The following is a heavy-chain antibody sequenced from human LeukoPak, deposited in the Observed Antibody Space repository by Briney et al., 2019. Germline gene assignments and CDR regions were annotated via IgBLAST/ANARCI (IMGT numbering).Heavy chain of an antibody. J-gene: IGHJ4*02. CDR3: ARGLKGIAARPGDY. CDR2: ISYDGSNK. D-gene: IGHD6-6*01. CDR1: GFTFSSYA. Sequence: PGGSLRLSCAASGFTFSSYAMHWVRQAPGKGLGWVAVISYDGSNKYYADSVKGRFTISRDNSKNTLYLQMNSLRAEDTAVYYCARGLKGIAARPGDYWGQGTLVTVSS. V-gene: IGHV3-30-3*01.